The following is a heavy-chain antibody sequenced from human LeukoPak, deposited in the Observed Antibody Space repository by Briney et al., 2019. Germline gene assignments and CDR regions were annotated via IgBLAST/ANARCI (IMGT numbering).Heavy chain of an antibody. Sequence: ASVKVSCKASGYTFTGYYMHWVRQAPGQGLGWMGWINPNSGGTNYAQKFQGWVTMTRNTSISTAYMELSRLRSDDTAVYYCARGSMVRGPRIMDVWGKGTTVTVSS. CDR1: GYTFTGYY. V-gene: IGHV1-2*04. J-gene: IGHJ6*04. D-gene: IGHD3-10*01. CDR2: INPNSGGT. CDR3: ARGSMVRGPRIMDV.